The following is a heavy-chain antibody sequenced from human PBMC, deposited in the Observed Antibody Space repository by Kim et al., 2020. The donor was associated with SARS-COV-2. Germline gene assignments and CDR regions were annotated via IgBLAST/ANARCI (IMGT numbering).Heavy chain of an antibody. D-gene: IGHD2-2*01. CDR3: STISASSAVPT. CDR2: IKRKSDGGTT. V-gene: IGHV3-15*01. J-gene: IGHJ5*02. CDR1: GFTFSNAW. Sequence: GGSLRLSCATSGFTFSNAWMSWVRQAPGKGLEWVGRIKRKSDGGTTDYAAPVKGRFTMSRDDSKNALYLQMNSLVTEDTAVYYCSTISASSAVPTWGQGTVVTVSS.